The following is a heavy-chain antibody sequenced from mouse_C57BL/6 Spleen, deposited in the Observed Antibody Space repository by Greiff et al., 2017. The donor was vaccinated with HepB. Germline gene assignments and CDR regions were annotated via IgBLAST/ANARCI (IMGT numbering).Heavy chain of an antibody. CDR1: GFSFTSYA. V-gene: IGHV2-9-1*01. J-gene: IGHJ3*01. CDR2: IWTGGGT. CDR3: ARQAYYSNPWFAY. D-gene: IGHD2-5*01. Sequence: VKLQESGPGLVAPSQSLSITCTVSGFSFTSYAISWVRQPPGKGLEWLGVIWTGGGTNYNSALKSRLSISKDNSKSQVFLKMNSLQTDDTARYYCARQAYYSNPWFAYWGQGTLVTVSA.